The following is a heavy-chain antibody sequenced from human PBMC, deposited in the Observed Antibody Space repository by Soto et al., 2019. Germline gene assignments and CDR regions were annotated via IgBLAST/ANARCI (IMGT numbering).Heavy chain of an antibody. CDR3: ASPKIAFYNWFDP. V-gene: IGHV4-39*01. CDR2: IYYSGST. J-gene: IGHJ5*02. Sequence: SETLSLTCTVSGGSISSYYWGWIRQPPGKGLEWIGSIYYSGSTYYNPSLKSRVTISVDTSKNQFSLKLSSVTAADTAVYYCASPKIAFYNWFDPWGQGTLVT. D-gene: IGHD3-3*02. CDR1: GGSISSYY.